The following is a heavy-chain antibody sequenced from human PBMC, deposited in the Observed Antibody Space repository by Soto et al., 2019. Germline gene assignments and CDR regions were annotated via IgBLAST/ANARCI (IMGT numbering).Heavy chain of an antibody. CDR3: ARDPWAADY. V-gene: IGHV3-66*01. Sequence: EVQLVESGGGLVQPGGSLRLSCAASGFTVSTKYMSWVRQAPGKGLEWVSVISSGGSTFYADSVRGRFTISRDNSKNTVNRQMNSLRAEDTAVYYCARDPWAADYWGQGTLVTVSS. CDR2: ISSGGST. D-gene: IGHD3-16*01. CDR1: GFTVSTKY. J-gene: IGHJ4*02.